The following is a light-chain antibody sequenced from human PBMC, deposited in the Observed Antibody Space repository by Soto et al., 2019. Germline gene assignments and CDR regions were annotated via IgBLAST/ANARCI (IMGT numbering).Light chain of an antibody. CDR1: QTISSW. CDR2: KAS. CDR3: QHYNSYSEA. V-gene: IGKV1-5*03. Sequence: DIQLTQSPSTLSGSVGDSVTITCRASQTISSWLAWYQQKPGKAPKLLIHKASTLKSGVPSRFSGSGSGTEFTLTISSLQPDDFATYYCQHYNSYSEAFGQGTKVELK. J-gene: IGKJ1*01.